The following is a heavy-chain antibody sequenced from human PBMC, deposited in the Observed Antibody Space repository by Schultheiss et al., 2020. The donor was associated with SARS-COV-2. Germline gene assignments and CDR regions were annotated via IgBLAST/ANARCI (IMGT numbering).Heavy chain of an antibody. D-gene: IGHD6-19*01. CDR1: GFTFSSYA. CDR2: ISSNGGST. V-gene: IGHV3-64D*06. J-gene: IGHJ5*02. Sequence: GGSLRLSCAASGFTFSSYAMHWVRQAPGKGLEYVSAISSNGGSTYYADSVKGRFTISRDNSKNTLYLQMSSLRAEDTAVYYCARAVAGTALGFDPWGQGTLVTVSS. CDR3: ARAVAGTALGFDP.